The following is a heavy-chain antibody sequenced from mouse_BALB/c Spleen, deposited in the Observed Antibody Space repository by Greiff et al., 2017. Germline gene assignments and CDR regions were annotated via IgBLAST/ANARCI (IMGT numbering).Heavy chain of an antibody. D-gene: IGHD2-3*01. CDR1: GYTFTSYY. V-gene: IGHV1S56*01. J-gene: IGHJ3*01. Sequence: VQLQQSGPELVKPGASVRISCKASGYTFTSYYIHWVKQRPGQGLEWIGWIYPGNVNTKYNEKFKGKATLTADKSSSTAYMQLSSLTSEDSAVYFCAREDGYLFAYWGQGTLVTVSA. CDR3: AREDGYLFAY. CDR2: IYPGNVNT.